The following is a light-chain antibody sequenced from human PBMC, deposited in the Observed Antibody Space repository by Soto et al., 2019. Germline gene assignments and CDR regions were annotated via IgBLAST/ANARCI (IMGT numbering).Light chain of an antibody. J-gene: IGKJ4*01. CDR1: QGISSY. CDR3: QQYYSYPLS. Sequence: AIRMTQSPSSLSASTGDRVTITCRASQGISSYLAWYQQKPGKTPKLLIYAASTLQSGVPSMFSGSCSGTDFTLTISCLQSEDFASYYCQQYYSYPLSFGGGTKVEIK. CDR2: AAS. V-gene: IGKV1-8*01.